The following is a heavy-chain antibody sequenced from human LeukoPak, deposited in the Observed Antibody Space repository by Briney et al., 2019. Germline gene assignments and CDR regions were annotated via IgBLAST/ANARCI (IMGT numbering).Heavy chain of an antibody. Sequence: GGSLRLSCAASGFTFSYYNMNWVRQAPGKGLEWVSSISNTGIFIYYSSLIKGRFTISRDNAKNSLYLQLDSLRAEDTAVCYCARGPSPYERSGHNWFDPWGQGTLVTVSS. CDR2: ISNTGIFI. CDR1: GFTFSYYN. V-gene: IGHV3-21*01. D-gene: IGHD3-22*01. J-gene: IGHJ5*02. CDR3: ARGPSPYERSGHNWFDP.